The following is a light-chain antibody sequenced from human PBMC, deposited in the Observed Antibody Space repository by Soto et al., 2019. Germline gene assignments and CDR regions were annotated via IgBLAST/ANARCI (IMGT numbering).Light chain of an antibody. CDR1: NSDVGAYNY. V-gene: IGLV2-14*03. J-gene: IGLJ1*01. Sequence: QSALTQPASVSGFPGQSITISCTGTNSDVGAYNYVAWYQQHPGKVPKLMIYDVSNRASGVSNRFSGSKSGNTASLTISGLQAEDEADYYCSSYTTSSTYVFGSGTKLTVL. CDR3: SSYTTSSTYV. CDR2: DVS.